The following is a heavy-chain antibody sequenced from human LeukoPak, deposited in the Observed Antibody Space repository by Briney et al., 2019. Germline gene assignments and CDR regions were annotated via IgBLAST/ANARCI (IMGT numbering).Heavy chain of an antibody. V-gene: IGHV3-30*03. D-gene: IGHD3-22*01. CDR1: GFTFSSYG. J-gene: IGHJ4*02. Sequence: TGGSLRLSCAAFGFTFSSYGMHWVHQAPGKGLEWVAVISYDGSNKYYADSVKGRFTISRDNSKNTLYLQMNSLRAEDTAVYYCAGRFDYYDSSGYLLWGQGTLVTVSS. CDR3: AGRFDYYDSSGYLL. CDR2: ISYDGSNK.